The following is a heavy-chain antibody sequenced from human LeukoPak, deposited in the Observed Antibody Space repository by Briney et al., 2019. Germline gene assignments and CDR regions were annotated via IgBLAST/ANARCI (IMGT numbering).Heavy chain of an antibody. CDR2: ITGSGPYM. V-gene: IGHV3-21*01. CDR3: AKDLGDIVVVVAATEFAFDI. Sequence: GGSLRLSCAASGSTFSTFAMHWVRLSPGKGLEWVSSITGSGPYMLYADSVKHRFTISRDNSKNTLYLQMNSLRAEDTAVYYCAKDLGDIVVVVAATEFAFDIWGQGTMVTVSS. D-gene: IGHD2-15*01. CDR1: GSTFSTFA. J-gene: IGHJ3*02.